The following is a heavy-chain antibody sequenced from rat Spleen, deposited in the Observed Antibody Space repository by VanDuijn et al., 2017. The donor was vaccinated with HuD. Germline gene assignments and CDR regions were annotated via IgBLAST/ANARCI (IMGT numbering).Heavy chain of an antibody. V-gene: IGHV5-20*01. D-gene: IGHD1-1*01. Sequence: EVQLVESGGGLVQPGRSLKLSCAASGFTFSDYYMAWIRQAPGKGLEWVASITYTGGTTYYPDSVTGRFTISRDNAKTTLYLQMNSLRSEDTATYYCTRVDYSGDYFDYWGQGVMVTVSS. CDR1: GFTFSDYY. CDR3: TRVDYSGDYFDY. CDR2: ITYTGGTT. J-gene: IGHJ2*01.